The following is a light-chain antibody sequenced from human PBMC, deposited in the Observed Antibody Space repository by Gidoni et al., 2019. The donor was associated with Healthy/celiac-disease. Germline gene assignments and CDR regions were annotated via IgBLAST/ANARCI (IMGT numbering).Light chain of an antibody. CDR2: GAS. V-gene: IGKV3-20*01. Sequence: EIVLTQSPGTLSLAPGERATLSCRAGQSVSSSYLAWYQQKPGQAPRLLIYGASSRATGIPDRFSGSGSVTDFTLTISRLEPEDFAVYYCQQYGSSPGYTFGQGTKLEIK. CDR1: QSVSSSY. CDR3: QQYGSSPGYT. J-gene: IGKJ2*01.